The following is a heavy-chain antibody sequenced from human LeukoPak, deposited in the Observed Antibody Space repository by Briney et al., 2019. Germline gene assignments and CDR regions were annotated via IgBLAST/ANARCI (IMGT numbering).Heavy chain of an antibody. CDR1: GGSISSYY. Sequence: KPSETLSLTCTVSGGSISSYYWRWIRQPPGKGLEWIGEINHSGSTNYNPPLKSRVTISVDTSKNQFSLKLSSVTAADTAVYYCARVNYYDSSGYYYLYFDYWGQGTLVTVSS. D-gene: IGHD3-22*01. CDR3: ARVNYYDSSGYYYLYFDY. J-gene: IGHJ4*02. V-gene: IGHV4-34*01. CDR2: INHSGST.